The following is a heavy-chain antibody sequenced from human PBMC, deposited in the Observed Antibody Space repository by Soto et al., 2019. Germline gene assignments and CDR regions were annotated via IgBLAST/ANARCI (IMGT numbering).Heavy chain of an antibody. J-gene: IGHJ4*02. CDR1: GGSISTYY. CDR2: VYYSGNT. V-gene: IGHV4-59*08. D-gene: IGHD3-3*01. CDR3: ARYDFWTGYFDY. Sequence: PSEILSLTCSVSGGSISTYYWNWIRQPPGKGLEWIGFVYYSGNTNYNPSLKSRVTISTDTSRNQFSLKLGSVTAADTAVYYCARYDFWTGYFDYWGQGVLVTVSS.